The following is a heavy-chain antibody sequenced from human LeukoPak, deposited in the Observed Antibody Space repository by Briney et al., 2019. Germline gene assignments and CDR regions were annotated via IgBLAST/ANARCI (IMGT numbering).Heavy chain of an antibody. CDR2: IYYSGST. V-gene: IGHV4-59*08. J-gene: IGHJ4*02. D-gene: IGHD1-7*01. CDR3: VGEKNYWGTPY. CDR1: GDSLSTYS. Sequence: SETLSLTCTVSGDSLSTYSWSWLRQPPGKGLEYIGYIYYSGSTNYNPSLKSRVTMSVDTSKNQFSLKLNSVTAAGTAVYYCVGEKNYWGTPYWGQGTLVTVSS.